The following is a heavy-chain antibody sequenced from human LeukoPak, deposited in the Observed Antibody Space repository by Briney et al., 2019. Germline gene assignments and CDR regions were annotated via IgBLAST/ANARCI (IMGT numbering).Heavy chain of an antibody. CDR3: AREVGATRGLDP. CDR2: IYSSGNT. Sequence: GGSLRLSCAASGFTVSSNYMSWVRQAPGKGLEWVSIIYSSGNTYYADFVKGRFTISRDTSKNTLYLQMNSLRADDTAFYYCAREVGATRGLDPWGQGTLVTVSS. D-gene: IGHD1-26*01. J-gene: IGHJ5*02. V-gene: IGHV3-53*01. CDR1: GFTVSSNY.